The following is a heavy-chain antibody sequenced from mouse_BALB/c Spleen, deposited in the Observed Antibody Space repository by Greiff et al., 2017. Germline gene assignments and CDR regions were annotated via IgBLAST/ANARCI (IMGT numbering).Heavy chain of an antibody. V-gene: IGHV5-6-3*01. D-gene: IGHD2-10*02. CDR1: GFTFSSYG. Sequence: EVKVVESGGGLVQPGGSLKLSCAASGFTFSSYGMSWVRQTPDKRLELVATINSNGGSTYYPDSVKGRFTISRDNAKNTLYLQMSSLKSEDTAMYYCARAEYGNYDAMDYWGQGTSVTVSS. CDR3: ARAEYGNYDAMDY. CDR2: INSNGGST. J-gene: IGHJ4*01.